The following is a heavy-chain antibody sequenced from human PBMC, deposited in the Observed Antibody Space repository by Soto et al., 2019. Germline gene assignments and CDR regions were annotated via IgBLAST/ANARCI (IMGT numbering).Heavy chain of an antibody. V-gene: IGHV1-69*01. CDR3: ARDGGRHSGWIDY. Sequence: QVQLVQSGAEVKKPGSSVKVSCKASGGTFSSYSINWVRQAPGQGLEWMGEIIPIFGTANYAQKFQGRVTITSDEATRTAYMELSSLRSEDTSVYYCARDGGRHSGWIDYWGQGTLVTVSS. J-gene: IGHJ4*02. D-gene: IGHD1-26*01. CDR2: IIPIFGTA. CDR1: GGTFSSYS.